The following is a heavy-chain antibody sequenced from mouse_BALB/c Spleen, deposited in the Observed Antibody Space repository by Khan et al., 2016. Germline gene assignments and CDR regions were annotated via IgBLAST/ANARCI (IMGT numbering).Heavy chain of an antibody. D-gene: IGHD2-3*01. CDR2: ISSGGSYT. CDR3: ARHDDFDY. V-gene: IGHV5-9-3*01. CDR1: GFTFSSYA. Sequence: EVELVESGGGLVKPGGSLKLSCAASGFTFSSYAMSWVRQTPEKRLEWVATISSGGSYTYYPDSVRGRFTISRDNAKNTLYLQMSSLVSEDTAMYYCARHDDFDYWGQGTTLTVSS. J-gene: IGHJ2*01.